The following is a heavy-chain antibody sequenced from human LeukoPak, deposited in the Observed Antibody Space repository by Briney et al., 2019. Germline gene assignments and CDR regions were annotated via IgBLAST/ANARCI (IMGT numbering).Heavy chain of an antibody. V-gene: IGHV7-4-1*02. CDR2: INTNTGNP. Sequence: ASVKVSCKASGYTFTSYAMHWVRQAPGQGLEWMGWINTNTGNPTYAQGFTGRFVFSLDTSVSTAYLQISSLKAEDTAVYYCAREGRYRLLPSYYYYYGMDVWGQGTTVTVSS. D-gene: IGHD2-2*01. CDR3: AREGRYRLLPSYYYYYGMDV. J-gene: IGHJ6*02. CDR1: GYTFTSYA.